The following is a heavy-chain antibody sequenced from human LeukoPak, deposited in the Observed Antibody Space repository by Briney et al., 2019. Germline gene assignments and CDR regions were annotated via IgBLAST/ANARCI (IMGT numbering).Heavy chain of an antibody. J-gene: IGHJ4*02. D-gene: IGHD1-26*01. V-gene: IGHV3-66*02. CDR2: IYSGGST. CDR1: GFTVSSNY. CDR3: ARDRWELPYYYFDD. Sequence: PGGSLRLSCAASGFTVSSNYMSWVRQAPGKGLEWVSVIYSGGSTYYADSVKGRFTISRDNSKNTLYLQMNSLRAEDTAVYYCARDRWELPYYYFDDWGQGTLVTVSS.